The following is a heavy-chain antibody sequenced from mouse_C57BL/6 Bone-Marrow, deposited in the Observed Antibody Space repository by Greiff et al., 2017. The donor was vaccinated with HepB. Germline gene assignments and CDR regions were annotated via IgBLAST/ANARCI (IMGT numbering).Heavy chain of an antibody. CDR2: IHPNSRST. Sequence: QVQLQQPGAELVKPGASVKLSCKASGYTFTSYWMHWVKQRPGQGLEWIGMIHPNSRSTNYNEKFKSKATLTVDKSSSTAYMQLSSLTSEDSAVYYCARGGNWDYAMDYWGQGTSVTVSS. D-gene: IGHD4-1*01. J-gene: IGHJ4*01. CDR3: ARGGNWDYAMDY. V-gene: IGHV1-64*01. CDR1: GYTFTSYW.